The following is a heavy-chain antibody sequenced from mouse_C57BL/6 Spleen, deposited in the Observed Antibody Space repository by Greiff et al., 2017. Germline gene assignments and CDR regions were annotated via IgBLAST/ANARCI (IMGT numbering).Heavy chain of an antibody. Sequence: QVQLQQSGPELVKPGASVKISCKASGYSFTSYYIHWVKQRPGQGLEWIGWIYPGSGNTKYNEKFKGKATLTADTSSSTAYMQLSSLTSEDSAVYYCARPSTVVATDWYFDVWGTGTTVTVSS. CDR3: ARPSTVVATDWYFDV. V-gene: IGHV1-66*01. D-gene: IGHD1-1*01. CDR2: IYPGSGNT. J-gene: IGHJ1*03. CDR1: GYSFTSYY.